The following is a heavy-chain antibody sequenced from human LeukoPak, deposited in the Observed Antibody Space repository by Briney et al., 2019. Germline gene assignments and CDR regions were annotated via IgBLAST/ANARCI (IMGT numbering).Heavy chain of an antibody. V-gene: IGHV3-11*01. D-gene: IGHD5-18*01. Sequence: GRSLRPSCAASGFTFSDYYMSWIRQAPGQGLEWSSYISSSGSTIYYADAVKGRFTISRDNSKNTLYLQMSSLRAEDTAVYYCADLGVVDTAMGYAFDIWGEGTRVTVSS. CDR2: ISSSGSTI. CDR1: GFTFSDYY. CDR3: ADLGVVDTAMGYAFDI. J-gene: IGHJ3*02.